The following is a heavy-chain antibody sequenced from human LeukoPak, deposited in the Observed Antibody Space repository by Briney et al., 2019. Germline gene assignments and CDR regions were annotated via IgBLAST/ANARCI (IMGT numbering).Heavy chain of an antibody. V-gene: IGHV4-61*02. D-gene: IGHD6-6*01. Sequence: PSQTLSLTCTVSGGSISSGSYYRSWIRQPAGKGLEWIGRIYTSGSTNYNPSLKSRVTISVDTSKNQFSLKLSSVTAADTAVYYCASGTLSSSRAFDIWGQGTMVTVSS. CDR1: GGSISSGSYY. CDR3: ASGTLSSSRAFDI. J-gene: IGHJ3*02. CDR2: IYTSGST.